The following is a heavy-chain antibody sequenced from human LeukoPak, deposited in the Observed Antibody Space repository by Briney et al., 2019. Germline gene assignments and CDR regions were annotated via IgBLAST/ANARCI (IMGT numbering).Heavy chain of an antibody. CDR1: GDSISTSTW. CDR3: ARGHNENNYKSPIDV. CDR2: INHSGST. D-gene: IGHD5-24*01. Sequence: PSETLSLTCAVSGDSISTSTWWNWVRQPPGKGLEWIGEINHSGSTTRNPPLKSRVTISVDKTKNQFSLKLSSVTAADTAMYYCARGHNENNYKSPIDVWGQGTMVTVSS. J-gene: IGHJ3*01. V-gene: IGHV4-4*02.